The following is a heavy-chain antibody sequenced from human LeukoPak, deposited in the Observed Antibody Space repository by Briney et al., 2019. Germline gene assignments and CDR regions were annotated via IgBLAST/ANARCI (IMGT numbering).Heavy chain of an antibody. Sequence: QAGGSLRLSCAASGFTFSNAWMSWVRQAPGKGLEWVSAISGSGGSTYYADSVKGRFTISRDNSKNTLYLQMNSLRAEDTAVYYCAKGIAVAVYYFDYWGQGTLVTVSS. CDR1: GFTFSNAW. CDR2: ISGSGGST. D-gene: IGHD6-19*01. J-gene: IGHJ4*02. CDR3: AKGIAVAVYYFDY. V-gene: IGHV3-23*01.